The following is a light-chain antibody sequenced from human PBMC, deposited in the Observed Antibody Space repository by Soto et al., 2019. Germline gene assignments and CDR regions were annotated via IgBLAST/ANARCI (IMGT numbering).Light chain of an antibody. Sequence: IQMTQSPSSLSASLGDRVTITCRASQSIGRYLNWYRQKPGKAPELLIYAASYLQSGVPSRFSGSGSGTEFTLTISSLQPDDFATYYCQHYNSYSEAFGQGTKVDIK. CDR3: QHYNSYSEA. CDR1: QSIGRY. V-gene: IGKV1-39*01. J-gene: IGKJ1*01. CDR2: AAS.